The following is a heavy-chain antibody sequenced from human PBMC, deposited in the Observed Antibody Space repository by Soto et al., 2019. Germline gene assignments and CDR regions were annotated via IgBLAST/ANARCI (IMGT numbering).Heavy chain of an antibody. J-gene: IGHJ6*02. D-gene: IGHD3-9*01. CDR3: ARDRGHFDWLLSHYYGMDV. V-gene: IGHV1-2*04. CDR1: GYTFTGYY. Sequence: QVQLVQSGAEVKKPGASVKVSCKASGYTFTGYYMHWVRQAPGQGLEWMGWINPNSGGTNYAQKFQGWVTMTRDTSISTAYMELSRLRSDDTAVYYCARDRGHFDWLLSHYYGMDVWGQGTTVTVSS. CDR2: INPNSGGT.